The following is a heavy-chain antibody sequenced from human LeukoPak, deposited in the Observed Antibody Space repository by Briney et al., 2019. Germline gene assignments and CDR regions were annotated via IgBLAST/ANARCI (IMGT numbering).Heavy chain of an antibody. Sequence: GGSLRLSCAASGFTFSSYWMHWVRQAPGKGLVWVSRINSDGSSTSYADSVKGRFTISRDNAKNTLYLQMNSLRAEDTAVYYCARVGTGGYCSSTSCPRGAFDCWGQGTLVTVSS. CDR1: GFTFSSYW. V-gene: IGHV3-74*01. D-gene: IGHD2-2*01. J-gene: IGHJ4*02. CDR3: ARVGTGGYCSSTSCPRGAFDC. CDR2: INSDGSST.